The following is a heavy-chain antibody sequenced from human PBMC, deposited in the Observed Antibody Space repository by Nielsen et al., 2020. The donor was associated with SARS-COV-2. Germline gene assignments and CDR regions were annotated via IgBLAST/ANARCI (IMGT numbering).Heavy chain of an antibody. Sequence: SQTLSLTCAISGDSVSSNSAAWNWIRPSPSRGLEWLGRTYYRSKWYNDYAVSVKSRITINPDTSKNQFSLQLNSVTPEDTAVYYCAREGMVRDPPTYHFSYYYYYGMDVWGQGTTVTVSS. CDR2: TYYRSKWYN. CDR3: AREGMVRDPPTYHFSYYYYYGMDV. CDR1: GDSVSSNSAA. J-gene: IGHJ6*02. D-gene: IGHD3-10*01. V-gene: IGHV6-1*01.